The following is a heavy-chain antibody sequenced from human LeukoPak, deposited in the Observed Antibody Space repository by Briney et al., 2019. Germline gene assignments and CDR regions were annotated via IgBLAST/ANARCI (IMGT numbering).Heavy chain of an antibody. Sequence: GGSLRLSCAASGFTFSSYGMSWVRQAPGKGLEWVSYISSSSSTIYYADSVKGRFTISRDNAKNSLYLQMNSLRAEDTAVYYCARDGISYGSGELLGDWGQGTLVTVSS. D-gene: IGHD3-10*01. CDR2: ISSSSSTI. CDR1: GFTFSSYG. V-gene: IGHV3-48*01. J-gene: IGHJ4*02. CDR3: ARDGISYGSGELLGD.